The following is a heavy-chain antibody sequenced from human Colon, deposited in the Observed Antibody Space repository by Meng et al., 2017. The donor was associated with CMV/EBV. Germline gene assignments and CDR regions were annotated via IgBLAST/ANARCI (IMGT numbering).Heavy chain of an antibody. CDR3: VREGGSGFLEWLSTFDS. J-gene: IGHJ5*01. CDR2: IYYSGNT. Sequence: SETLSLTCTVSGGSISSSSHYWAWIRQPPGKGLEWIGSIYYSGNTFYNPSLGSRVTMSMDTSYNQFSLKVTSVTAADTAVYYCVREGGSGFLEWLSTFDSWGQGTLFTVSS. D-gene: IGHD3-3*01. V-gene: IGHV4-39*07. CDR1: GGSISSSSHY.